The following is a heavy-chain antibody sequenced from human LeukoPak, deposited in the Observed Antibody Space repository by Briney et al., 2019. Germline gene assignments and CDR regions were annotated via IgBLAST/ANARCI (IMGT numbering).Heavy chain of an antibody. CDR2: ISSSGSTI. CDR3: ANIAAPPTYYYYYYMDV. V-gene: IGHV3-11*01. J-gene: IGHJ6*03. Sequence: PGGSLRLSCAASGFTFSDYYMSWIRQAPGKGLEWVSYISSSGSTIYYADSVKGRFTISRDNAKNSLYLQMNSLRAEDTAVYYCANIAAPPTYYYYYYMDVWGKGTTVTVSS. D-gene: IGHD6-6*01. CDR1: GFTFSDYY.